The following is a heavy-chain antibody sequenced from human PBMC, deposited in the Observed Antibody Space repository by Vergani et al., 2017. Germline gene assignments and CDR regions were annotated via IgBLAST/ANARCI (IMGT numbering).Heavy chain of an antibody. V-gene: IGHV3-48*01. CDR2: ISSSSTI. CDR1: GFTFSSYS. CDR3: GRGSDNYN. J-gene: IGHJ4*02. D-gene: IGHD5-24*01. Sequence: EVQLVESGGGLVQPGGSLRLSCAASGFTFSSYSMNWVRQAPGKGLEWVSYISSSSTIYYADSVKGRFTISRDNAKNSLYLQMNSLRAEDTAVYYCGRGSDNYNWGQGTLVTVSS.